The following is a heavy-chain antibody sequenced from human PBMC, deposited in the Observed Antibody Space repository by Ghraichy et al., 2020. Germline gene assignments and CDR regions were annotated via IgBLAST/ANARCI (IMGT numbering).Heavy chain of an antibody. CDR2: INPSGGST. CDR1: GYTFTSYY. Sequence: ASVKVSCKASGYTFTSYYMHWVRQAPGQGLEWMGIINPSGGSTSYAQKFQGRVTMTRDTSTSTVYMELSSLRSEDTAVYYCARMDVGQQLVPPKLYYYYYGMDVWGQGTTVTVSS. CDR3: ARMDVGQQLVPPKLYYYYYGMDV. D-gene: IGHD6-13*01. V-gene: IGHV1-46*01. J-gene: IGHJ6*02.